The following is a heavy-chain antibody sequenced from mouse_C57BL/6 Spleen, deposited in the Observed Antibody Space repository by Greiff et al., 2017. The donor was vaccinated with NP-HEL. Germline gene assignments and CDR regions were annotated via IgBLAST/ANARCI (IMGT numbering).Heavy chain of an antibody. CDR1: GYTFTSYW. CDR3: ARLKGNDGYYYYAMDY. D-gene: IGHD2-3*01. CDR2: IDPSDSYT. J-gene: IGHJ4*01. V-gene: IGHV1-69*01. Sequence: QVQLQQPGAELVMPGASVKLSCKASGYTFTSYWMHWVKQRPGQGLEWIGEIDPSDSYTNYNQKFKGKSTLTVDKSSSTAYMQLSSLTSEDSAVYYGARLKGNDGYYYYAMDYWGQGTSVTVSS.